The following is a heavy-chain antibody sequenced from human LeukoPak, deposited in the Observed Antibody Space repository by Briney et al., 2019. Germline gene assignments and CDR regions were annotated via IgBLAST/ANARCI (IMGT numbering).Heavy chain of an antibody. CDR2: ISGSGGST. Sequence: GGSLRLSCAASGFTFSSYAMSWVRQAPGKGLEWVSAISGSGGSTYYADSVKGRFTISRDNSKNSLYLQMNSLRAEDTAVYYCARDPYDFWSGYPFVYWGQGTLVTVSS. V-gene: IGHV3-23*01. CDR3: ARDPYDFWSGYPFVY. CDR1: GFTFSSYA. D-gene: IGHD3-3*01. J-gene: IGHJ4*02.